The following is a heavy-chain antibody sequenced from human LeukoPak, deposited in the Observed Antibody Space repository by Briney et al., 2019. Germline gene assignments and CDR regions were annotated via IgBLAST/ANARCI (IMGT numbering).Heavy chain of an antibody. D-gene: IGHD3-10*01. CDR3: ARSVGITMVRGDLYYFDY. CDR2: ISSSGSTI. Sequence: TGGSLRLSCAASGFTFSDYYMSWIRQAPGKGLEWVSYISSSGSTIYYADSVKGRFTISRDNAKNSLYLQMNSLRAEDTAVYYCARSVGITMVRGDLYYFDYWGQGTLVTVSS. CDR1: GFTFSDYY. V-gene: IGHV3-11*01. J-gene: IGHJ4*02.